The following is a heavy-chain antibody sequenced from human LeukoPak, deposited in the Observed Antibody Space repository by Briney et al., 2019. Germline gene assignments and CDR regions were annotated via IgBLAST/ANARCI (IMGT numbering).Heavy chain of an antibody. D-gene: IGHD2-2*01. Sequence: SETLSLTCTVSGGSISSSSYYWGWIRQPPGKGLEWIGSIYYSGSTYYNPSLKSRVTISVDTSKNQFSLNLTSVTAADTAVYYCARARCSSSNCPAKGAFDIWGQGTMVTVSS. CDR3: ARARCSSSNCPAKGAFDI. V-gene: IGHV4-39*07. J-gene: IGHJ3*02. CDR1: GGSISSSSYY. CDR2: IYYSGST.